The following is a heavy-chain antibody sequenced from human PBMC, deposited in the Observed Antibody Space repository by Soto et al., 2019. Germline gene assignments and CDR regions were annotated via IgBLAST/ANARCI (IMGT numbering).Heavy chain of an antibody. D-gene: IGHD3-16*01. Sequence: EVRLLEAGGNLVQPGGSLRLSCAASGFTFHNYAMSWVRQAPGKGLEWGSSINGPGDYTYYADSVKVRFTICRDNSKNTLYLQMNSLRAEDTALYYCAKKEEYDHVWGKSPLDWGQGTLVIVYS. V-gene: IGHV3-23*01. CDR1: GFTFHNYA. J-gene: IGHJ4*03. CDR3: AKKEEYDHVWGKSPLD. CDR2: INGPGDYT.